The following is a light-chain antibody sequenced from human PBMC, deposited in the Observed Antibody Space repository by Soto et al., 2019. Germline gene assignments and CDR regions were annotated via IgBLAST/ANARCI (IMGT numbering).Light chain of an antibody. CDR2: EVY. J-gene: IGLJ1*01. CDR3: SSYAGYNNFV. V-gene: IGLV2-8*01. CDR1: SSDVGGYNY. Sequence: HSALTQPPSASGSPGQSVTISCTGTSSDVGGYNYVSWYQQHPGKAPKLLIYEVYKRPSGVPNRFSGSKSGNRASLTVSGLQAEDEADYYCSSYAGYNNFVFGTGTKLTVL.